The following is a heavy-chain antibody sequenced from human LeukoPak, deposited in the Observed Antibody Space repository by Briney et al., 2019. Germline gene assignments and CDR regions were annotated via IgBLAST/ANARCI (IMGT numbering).Heavy chain of an antibody. CDR3: AKPVSGGLAVTADWFHP. J-gene: IGHJ5*01. Sequence: GESLTLSCAASGFAFSFYAMSWLRQPPGKGLEWVSTINANSGTTSYPASVRGRFTISRDNSKNTLYLQVNTLRADDTATYYCAKPVSGGLAVTADWFHPWGQGTLVVVPS. CDR1: GFAFSFYA. CDR2: INANSGTT. D-gene: IGHD6-19*01. V-gene: IGHV3-23*01.